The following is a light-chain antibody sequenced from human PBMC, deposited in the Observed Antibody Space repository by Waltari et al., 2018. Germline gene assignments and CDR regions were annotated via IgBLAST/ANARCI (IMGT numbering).Light chain of an antibody. J-gene: IGLJ2*01. Sequence: QSLLTQSPPTSGTPGQRVPISCSGSSSNIGTNYVYWYHQLPRTAPKLLITRNKRRPAGVPDRFSGSKSGTSASLAISGLRSEDEAVYYCAACDDSLSAVVFGGGTRLTVL. CDR2: RNK. V-gene: IGLV1-47*01. CDR3: AACDDSLSAVV. CDR1: SSNIGTNY.